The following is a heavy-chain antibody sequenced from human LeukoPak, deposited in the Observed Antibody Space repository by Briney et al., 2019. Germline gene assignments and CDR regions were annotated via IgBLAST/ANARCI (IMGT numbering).Heavy chain of an antibody. CDR3: ARDKRLLVRWGFDP. CDR1: GDSISSSNW. V-gene: IGHV4-4*02. Sequence: NPSETLSLTCAVSGDSISSSNWWSWVRQPPGKGLEWIGEIYHSGSTNYNPSLKSPVTISVDKSKNQFSLKLSSVTAADTAVYYCARDKRLLVRWGFDPWGQGTLVTVSS. CDR2: IYHSGST. J-gene: IGHJ5*02. D-gene: IGHD3-10*01.